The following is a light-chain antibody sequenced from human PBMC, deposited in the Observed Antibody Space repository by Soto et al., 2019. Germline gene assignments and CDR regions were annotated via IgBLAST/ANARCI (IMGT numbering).Light chain of an antibody. CDR3: QQYGSSGT. CDR2: GAS. CDR1: QSVSNNY. J-gene: IGKJ1*01. V-gene: IGKV3-20*01. Sequence: IVLTQSPGTLSLSPGESATLSCIASQSVSNNYLAWYQKKPGQAPRLLIYGASNRATGIPDRFSGSGSGTDFPLTISRLEPEDFAVYYCQQYGSSGTFGQGTKVDIK.